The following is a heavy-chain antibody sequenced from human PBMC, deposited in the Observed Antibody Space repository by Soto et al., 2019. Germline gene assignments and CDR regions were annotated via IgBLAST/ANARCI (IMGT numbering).Heavy chain of an antibody. CDR3: AKCITALGPIDY. J-gene: IGHJ4*02. V-gene: IGHV4-4*02. CDR1: GGSIRSSNW. CDR2: IYHSGST. D-gene: IGHD3-10*01. Sequence: QVQLQESGPGLVKPSGTLSLTCAVSGGSIRSSNWWSWVRQPPGKGLEWIGEIYHSGSTNHNPSLKNRVTIAVDKSKNHFSLKLSSVTAADTAVYYCAKCITALGPIDYWGQGTLVTVSS.